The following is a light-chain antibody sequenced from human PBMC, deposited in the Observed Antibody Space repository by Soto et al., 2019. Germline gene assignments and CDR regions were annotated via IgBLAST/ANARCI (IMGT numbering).Light chain of an antibody. CDR1: QGIGNF. J-gene: IGKJ5*01. Sequence: DIQLTQSPSSLSASVGDRVTITCRASQGIGNFLAWYQQKRGKVPKLLISAASSLQSGVPSRFSGRASGTDFTLTITSLQPEDVATYYCQKYSSVITFGQGTRLEIK. CDR3: QKYSSVIT. V-gene: IGKV1-27*01. CDR2: AAS.